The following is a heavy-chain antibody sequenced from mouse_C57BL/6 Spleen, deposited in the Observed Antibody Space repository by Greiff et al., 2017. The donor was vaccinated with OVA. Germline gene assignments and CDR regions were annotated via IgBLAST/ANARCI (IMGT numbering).Heavy chain of an antibody. CDR3: ARGSNYGEDMDD. CDR1: GFTFSDYY. CDR2: INYDGSSP. V-gene: IGHV5-16*01. D-gene: IGHD2-5*01. Sequence: EVKLVESEGGLVQPGSSMKLSCTASGFTFSDYYMAWVRQVPEQGLEWVANINYDGSSPYYLDSLKSPFILSRDNAKNNLYLQLSSLKSEDTATYYCARGSNYGEDMDDWGQGTSVTVSS. J-gene: IGHJ4*01.